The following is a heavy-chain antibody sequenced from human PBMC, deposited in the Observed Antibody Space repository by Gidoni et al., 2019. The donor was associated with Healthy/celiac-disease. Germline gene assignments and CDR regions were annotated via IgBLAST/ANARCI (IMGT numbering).Heavy chain of an antibody. V-gene: IGHV3-15*01. CDR3: TFRGYSGYDYPFDL. D-gene: IGHD5-12*01. J-gene: IGHJ2*01. CDR1: GFTFSNAW. CDR2: IKSKTDGGTT. Sequence: EVQLVESGRGLVKPGGSLRLSCAASGFTFSNAWMSWVRQAPGKGLEWVCRIKSKTDGGTTDYAAPVKGRFTISRDDSKNTLYLQMNSLKTEDTAVYYCTFRGYSGYDYPFDLWGRGTLVTVSS.